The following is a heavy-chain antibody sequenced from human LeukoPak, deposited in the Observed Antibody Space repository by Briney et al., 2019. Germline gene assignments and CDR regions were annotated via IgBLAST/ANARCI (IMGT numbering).Heavy chain of an antibody. Sequence: GGSLRLSCVASGFTFSNFWMNWVRQAPGKGLEWVGNIKQDGSEKYYVDSVNGRFTISRDNAKNSLYLQMNSLRAEDTAVYYCARGSSWNSYGDFDYWGQGTLVTVSS. CDR2: IKQDGSEK. CDR3: ARGSSWNSYGDFDY. V-gene: IGHV3-7*01. J-gene: IGHJ4*02. D-gene: IGHD4-17*01. CDR1: GFTFSNFW.